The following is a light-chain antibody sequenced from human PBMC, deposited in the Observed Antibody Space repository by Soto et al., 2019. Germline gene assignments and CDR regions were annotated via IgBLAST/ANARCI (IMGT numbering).Light chain of an antibody. CDR2: GAS. V-gene: IGKV3-20*01. J-gene: IGKJ3*01. Sequence: EIVLTQSPGTLSLSPGERATLSCRASQSISSSYLAWYQQKPGQAPRLLIYGASSRATGIPDRFSGSGSGTDFTLTISRLEPEDFAVYYCQQDGNSPWTFGPGTKVDIK. CDR1: QSISSSY. CDR3: QQDGNSPWT.